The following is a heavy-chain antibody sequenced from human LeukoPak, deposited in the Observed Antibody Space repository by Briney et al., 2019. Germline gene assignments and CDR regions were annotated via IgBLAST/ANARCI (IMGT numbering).Heavy chain of an antibody. CDR2: ISSSSSYI. J-gene: IGHJ4*02. Sequence: GGSLRLSCAASGFTFSSYSMNWVRQAPGKGLEWVSSISSSSSYIYYADSVKGRFTISRDNAKNSLYLQMNSLRAEDTAVYYCARGGTSYYYDSSGYYYATVYWGQGTLVTVSS. D-gene: IGHD3-22*01. CDR1: GFTFSSYS. V-gene: IGHV3-21*01. CDR3: ARGGTSYYYDSSGYYYATVY.